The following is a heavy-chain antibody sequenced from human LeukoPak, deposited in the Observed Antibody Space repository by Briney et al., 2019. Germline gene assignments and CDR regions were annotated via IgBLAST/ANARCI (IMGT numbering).Heavy chain of an antibody. J-gene: IGHJ6*02. V-gene: IGHV1-2*06. CDR1: GYTFTGYY. CDR2: INPNSGGT. D-gene: IGHD2-2*01. CDR3: ARTVVPAASSYYYYYYGMDV. Sequence: ASVKVSCKASGYTFTGYYMHWVRQAPGQGLEWMGRINPNSGGTNYAQKFQGRVTMTRDTSISTAYMELSSLRSEDTAVYYCARTVVPAASSYYYYYYGMDVWGQGTTVTVSS.